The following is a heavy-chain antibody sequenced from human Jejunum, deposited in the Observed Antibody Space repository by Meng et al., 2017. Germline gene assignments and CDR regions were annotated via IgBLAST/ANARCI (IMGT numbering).Heavy chain of an antibody. Sequence: QVQLQQWGAGQLKPSETLSLTCAVYGASIGGYFWSWIRQTAGKEPEWIGEVNRKGTTNYNPSLEGRVSISVDTSKNQFSLTLNSVTAADTAVYYCARPLGYNGVNLGFFQHWGQGTLVTVSS. D-gene: IGHD5-12*01. CDR3: ARPLGYNGVNLGFFQH. CDR2: VNRKGTT. V-gene: IGHV4-34*01. J-gene: IGHJ1*01. CDR1: GASIGGYF.